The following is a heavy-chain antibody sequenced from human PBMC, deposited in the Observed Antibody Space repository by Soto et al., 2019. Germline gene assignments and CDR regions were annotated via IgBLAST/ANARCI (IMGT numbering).Heavy chain of an antibody. V-gene: IGHV3-30*18. CDR1: GFTFSSYG. Sequence: GGSLRLSCAASGFTFSSYGMHWVRQAPGKGLEWVAVISYDGSNKYYADSVKGRFTISRDNSKNTLYLQMNSLRAEDTAVYYCAKDYYYDSSGYFDYWGQGTLVTVSS. CDR2: ISYDGSNK. D-gene: IGHD3-22*01. CDR3: AKDYYYDSSGYFDY. J-gene: IGHJ4*02.